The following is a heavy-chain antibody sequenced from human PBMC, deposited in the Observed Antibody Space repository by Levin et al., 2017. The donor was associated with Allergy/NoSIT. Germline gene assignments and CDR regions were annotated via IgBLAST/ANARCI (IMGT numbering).Heavy chain of an antibody. V-gene: IGHV7-4-1*02. CDR1: GYTFTDYG. Sequence: GASVKVSCKASGYTFTDYGMNWVRQAPGQGLEWVGWINTNTGKSAYGQGFTGRFVFSLDTSVSTAYLQISSLKAEDTALFYCARLSSPGIPDSWGQGTLVTVSS. CDR3: ARLSSPGIPDS. D-gene: IGHD5-18*01. CDR2: INTNTGKS. J-gene: IGHJ5*01.